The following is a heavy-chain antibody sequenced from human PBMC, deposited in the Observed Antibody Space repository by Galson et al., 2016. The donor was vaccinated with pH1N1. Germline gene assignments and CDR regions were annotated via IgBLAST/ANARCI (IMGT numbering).Heavy chain of an antibody. J-gene: IGHJ4*02. Sequence: SVKVSCKASGYTFTDYDINWVRQGTGQGLEWMGWMNPNNDNTGYAQNFQGRITMTRNTSISKAYMELSSLRSEDTAVYYCARGGYCSGVSCSDVFDYWGQGTLVTVS. V-gene: IGHV1-8*01. CDR3: ARGGYCSGVSCSDVFDY. CDR1: GYTFTDYD. D-gene: IGHD2-15*01. CDR2: MNPNNDNT.